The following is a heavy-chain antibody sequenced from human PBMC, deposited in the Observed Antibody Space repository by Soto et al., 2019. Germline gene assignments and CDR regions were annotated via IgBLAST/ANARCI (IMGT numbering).Heavy chain of an antibody. CDR3: ARVLVGATDY. J-gene: IGHJ4*02. CDR1: GYTFTSYG. CDR2: ISAYNGNT. D-gene: IGHD1-26*01. Sequence: QVQLVQSGAEVKKPGASVKVSCKASGYTFTSYGISWVRQAPGQGIEWMGWISAYNGNTNYAQKLQGRVTMTRDTARCSAYMELRSMRSDDTAVYYCARVLVGATDYCGQGTLVTVCS. V-gene: IGHV1-18*01.